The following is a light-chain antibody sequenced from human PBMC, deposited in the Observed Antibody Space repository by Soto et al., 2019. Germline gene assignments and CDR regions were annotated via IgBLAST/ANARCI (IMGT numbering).Light chain of an antibody. J-gene: IGKJ5*01. CDR1: RDIDKF. CDR2: DAS. V-gene: IGKV1-33*01. CDR3: QQYDDLPIT. Sequence: DIQMTQSPASLSASAGDRVTITCQASRDIDKFLNWYQQKPGKAPKLLIDDASTLATGVPSRFSGSGSGTHFTFTISSLQPEDVATYYCQQYDDLPITFGQGTRL.